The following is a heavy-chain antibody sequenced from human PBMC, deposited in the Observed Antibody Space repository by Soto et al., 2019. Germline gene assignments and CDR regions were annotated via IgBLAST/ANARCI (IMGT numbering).Heavy chain of an antibody. CDR3: ARDKDRLQLGGNYYFILDV. J-gene: IGHJ6*02. Sequence: QVQLVQSGAEVKKPGSSVKVSCTASGGTFRTSAISWVRQAPGQGLEWVGGIMPVFRRPKYAQNFQDRVTITAGESTSTAYMEMNSLRSDDTAFYYCARDKDRLQLGGNYYFILDVWGQGTAVTVSS. D-gene: IGHD1-1*01. CDR1: GGTFRTSA. V-gene: IGHV1-69*12. CDR2: IMPVFRRP.